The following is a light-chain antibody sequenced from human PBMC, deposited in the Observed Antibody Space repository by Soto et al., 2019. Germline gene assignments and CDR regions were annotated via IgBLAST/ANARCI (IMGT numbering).Light chain of an antibody. V-gene: IGKV3-20*01. Sequence: EIVLTQSPGTLSLSPGERATLSCRASQSVSSSYLAWYQQKPGQAPRLLIYGASSRATGIPDRFSGSGSGTDFTLTISRLEPEDVAVYYCQQYGSSPFQYTCGRGTKLEIK. CDR1: QSVSSSY. J-gene: IGKJ2*01. CDR2: GAS. CDR3: QQYGSSPFQYT.